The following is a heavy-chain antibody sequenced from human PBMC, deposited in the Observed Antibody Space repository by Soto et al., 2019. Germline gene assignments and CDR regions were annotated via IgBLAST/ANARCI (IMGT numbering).Heavy chain of an antibody. D-gene: IGHD2-2*01. V-gene: IGHV3-48*01. J-gene: IGHJ6*03. CDR1: GFSFSYYG. Sequence: EVQLVESGGGLVQPGGSLRLSCAASGFSFSYYGMNWVRQAPGKGLEWVSYISTSSSNIYYADSVKGRFTISRDNAKNSVSLQMNSLRAADTAVYYCARETSTGNYYMDVWGKGTTVTVSS. CDR2: ISTSSSNI. CDR3: ARETSTGNYYMDV.